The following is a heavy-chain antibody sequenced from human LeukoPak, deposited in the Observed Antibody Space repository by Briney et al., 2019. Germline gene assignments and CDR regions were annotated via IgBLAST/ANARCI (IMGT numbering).Heavy chain of an antibody. CDR2: IAHSGNGM. CDR1: GFTFSDYY. V-gene: IGHV3-11*01. J-gene: IGHJ6*02. CDR3: ARGHYEMGV. Sequence: GGSLRLSCAASGFTFSDYYMMWIRQAPGKGLEWVSHIAHSGNGMWYADAVKGRFTISRDNAKNLLFLQMDSLRAEDTAVYYCARGHYEMGVWGQGTTVIVSS.